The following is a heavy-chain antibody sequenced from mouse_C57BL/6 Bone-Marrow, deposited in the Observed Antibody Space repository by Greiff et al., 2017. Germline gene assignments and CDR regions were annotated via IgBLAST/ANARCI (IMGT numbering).Heavy chain of an antibody. CDR3: AREGVRAWFAY. V-gene: IGHV1-76*01. CDR1: GYTFTDYY. CDR2: IYPGSGNT. J-gene: IGHJ3*01. Sequence: VKLMESGAELVRPGASVKLSCKASGYTFTDYYINWVKQRPGQGLEWIARIYPGSGNTYYNEKFKGKATLTAEKSSSTAYMQLGSLTSEDSAVYFCAREGVRAWFAYWGQGTLVTVSA.